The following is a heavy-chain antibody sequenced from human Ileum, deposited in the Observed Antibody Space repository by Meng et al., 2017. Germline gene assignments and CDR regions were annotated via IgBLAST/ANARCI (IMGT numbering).Heavy chain of an antibody. CDR1: GGSFSSDNYY. V-gene: IGHV4-30-4*01. CDR3: ARERRHYYGSGSFDY. D-gene: IGHD3-10*01. Sequence: QVQLQESGPGLVKPSQPFPLTFSVSGGSFSSDNYYWTWIRQTPGKGLEWIGLTYYNGSPFYNPSLRSRVTISVDTSKDQFSLKLTSVTAADTAVYYCARERRHYYGSGSFDYWGQGILVTVSS. CDR2: TYYNGSP. J-gene: IGHJ4*02.